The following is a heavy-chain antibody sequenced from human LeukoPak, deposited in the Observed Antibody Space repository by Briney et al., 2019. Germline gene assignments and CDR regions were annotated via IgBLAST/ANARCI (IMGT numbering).Heavy chain of an antibody. Sequence: SETLSLTCAVSGYSISSGYYWGWIRQPPGKGLEWIGSIYHSGSTYYNPPLKSRVTISVDTSKNQFSLKLSSVTAADTAVYYCAREGLDSPRVDAFDIWGQGTMVTVSS. CDR2: IYHSGST. D-gene: IGHD2-2*03. V-gene: IGHV4-38-2*02. J-gene: IGHJ3*02. CDR1: GYSISSGYY. CDR3: AREGLDSPRVDAFDI.